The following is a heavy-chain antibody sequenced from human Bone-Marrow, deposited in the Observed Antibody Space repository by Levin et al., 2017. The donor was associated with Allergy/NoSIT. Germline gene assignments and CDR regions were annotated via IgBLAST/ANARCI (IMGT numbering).Heavy chain of an antibody. V-gene: IGHV3-53*01. CDR3: VRFTIAIDAFDM. CDR1: GFIVSSNY. CDR2: IYSGGST. Sequence: GESLKISCAASGFIVSSNYMTWVRQAPGKGLEWVAIIYSGGSTYYADSVKGRFSISRDNSKNTLYLQINSLRAEDTALYYCVRFTIAIDAFDMWGQGTMVIVSS. D-gene: IGHD3-3*01. J-gene: IGHJ3*02.